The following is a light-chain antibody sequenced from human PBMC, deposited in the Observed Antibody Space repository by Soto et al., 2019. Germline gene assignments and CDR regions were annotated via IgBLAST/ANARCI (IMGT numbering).Light chain of an antibody. CDR2: GAS. Sequence: EIVLTQSPGTLSLSPGERATLSCRTSQSVASSYLAWYQQKPGQAPRLLIYGASSRATGIPDRFSGSASGTAFTPTISRLEPEDFAVYYCQQFGSSRTFGQGTKVEIK. J-gene: IGKJ1*01. CDR1: QSVASSY. V-gene: IGKV3-20*01. CDR3: QQFGSSRT.